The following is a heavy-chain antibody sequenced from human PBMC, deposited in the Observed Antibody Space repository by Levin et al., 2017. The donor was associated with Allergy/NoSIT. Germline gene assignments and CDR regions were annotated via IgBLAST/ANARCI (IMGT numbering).Heavy chain of an antibody. V-gene: IGHV3-33*01. D-gene: IGHD5-24*01. J-gene: IGHJ4*02. CDR2: IWHDGSNK. CDR3: AREGREGVNHSY. CDR1: GFTFNDHA. Sequence: GGSLRLSCAASGFTFNDHAMHWVRQAPGKGLEWVAKIWHDGSNKYYPDSVKGRFTISRDNSKNTVSLQMNSLRDEDTAVYYCAREGREGVNHSYWGQGTLVTVSS.